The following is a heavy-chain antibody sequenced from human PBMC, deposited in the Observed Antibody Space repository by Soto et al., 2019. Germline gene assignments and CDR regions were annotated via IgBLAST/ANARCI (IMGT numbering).Heavy chain of an antibody. CDR2: NNSGSSTI. CDR1: GFTFSSYS. J-gene: IGHJ4*02. CDR3: ARDAPRCSGGSCFDF. D-gene: IGHD2-15*01. Sequence: EVQLVESGGGLVQPGGSLRLSCAASGFTFSSYSMNWVCQAPGKGLEWVSYNNSGSSTIYYADSVKGRFTIFRDNAKNSLYLQMNSLRDEDTAVYYCARDAPRCSGGSCFDFWGQGTLVTVSS. V-gene: IGHV3-48*02.